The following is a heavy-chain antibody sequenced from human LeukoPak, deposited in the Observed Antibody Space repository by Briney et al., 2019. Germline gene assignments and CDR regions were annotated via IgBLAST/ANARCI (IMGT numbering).Heavy chain of an antibody. Sequence: GGSLRLSCAASGFTFSSYAMSWVRQAPGKGLEWVSAISGSGGSTYYADSVKGRFTISRDNSKNTLYLQMNSLRAEDTAVYYCAKGLGVVWGIWSGYYPFDYWGQGTLVTVSS. CDR3: AKGLGVVWGIWSGYYPFDY. J-gene: IGHJ4*02. D-gene: IGHD3-3*01. CDR1: GFTFSSYA. CDR2: ISGSGGST. V-gene: IGHV3-23*01.